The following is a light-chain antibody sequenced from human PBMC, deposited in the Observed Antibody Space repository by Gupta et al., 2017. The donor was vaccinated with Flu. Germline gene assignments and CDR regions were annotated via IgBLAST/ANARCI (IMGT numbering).Light chain of an antibody. CDR3: QQHSNWPPWT. Sequence: DIELTQSPATLSLSPEERATLSCRASQSVNQYLAWYQQKPGQAPMLLIYDAAYSSAGVAARFSGSGCGKDLTLTTSSREQEDFAVYYCQQHSNWPPWTFGQGTKVEIK. J-gene: IGKJ1*01. V-gene: IGKV3-11*01. CDR2: DAA. CDR1: QSVNQY.